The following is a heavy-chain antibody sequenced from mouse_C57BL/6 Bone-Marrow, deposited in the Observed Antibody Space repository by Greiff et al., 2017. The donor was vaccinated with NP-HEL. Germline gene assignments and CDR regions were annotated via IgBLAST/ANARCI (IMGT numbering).Heavy chain of an antibody. Sequence: EVKLVESGGGLVKPGGSLKLSCAASGFTFSSYAMSWVRQTPEKRLEWVATISDGGSYTYYPDNVKGRFTISRDNAKNNLYLQMSHLKSEDTAMYYCARDCDWYFDVWGTGTTVTVSS. CDR1: GFTFSSYA. J-gene: IGHJ1*03. CDR2: ISDGGSYT. CDR3: ARDCDWYFDV. V-gene: IGHV5-4*01.